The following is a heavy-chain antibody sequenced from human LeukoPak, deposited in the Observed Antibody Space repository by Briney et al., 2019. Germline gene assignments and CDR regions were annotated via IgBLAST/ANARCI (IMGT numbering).Heavy chain of an antibody. D-gene: IGHD3-10*01. J-gene: IGHJ4*02. Sequence: TGGSLRLSCAASGFTFSSYAMHWVRQAPGKGLEWVAVISYDGSNKYYADSVKGRFTISRDNSKNTLYLQMNSLRAEDTAVYYCARGQEGDTGLDYWGQGTLVTVSS. V-gene: IGHV3-30-3*01. CDR1: GFTFSSYA. CDR3: ARGQEGDTGLDY. CDR2: ISYDGSNK.